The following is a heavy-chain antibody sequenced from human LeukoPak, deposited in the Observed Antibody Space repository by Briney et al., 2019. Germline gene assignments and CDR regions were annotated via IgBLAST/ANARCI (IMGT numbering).Heavy chain of an antibody. J-gene: IGHJ4*02. CDR2: IGRTVSNT. V-gene: IGHV3-23*01. D-gene: IGHD2-2*01. CDR1: GFTFSSYA. Sequence: AGGSLRLSCAASGFTFSSYAMTWVRQAPGKGLEWVSTIGRTVSNTFYADSVKGRFTISRDNSKNTLYLQMNSLRAEDTAIYYCAKPYPDCSATTCYFSFDFWGQGTLVTVSS. CDR3: AKPYPDCSATTCYFSFDF.